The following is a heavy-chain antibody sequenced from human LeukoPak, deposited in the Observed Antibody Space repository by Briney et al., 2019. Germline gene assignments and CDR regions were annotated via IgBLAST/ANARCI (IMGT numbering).Heavy chain of an antibody. Sequence: GGSLSLSCAASGFTFHSYEMHWVRQAPGKGLDWLSYISSTGTTLYYAGSVKGRFTISRDNPKNSLYLQTNSLRPEDTAIYSCASSSSYALDYWGQGTLVTVSS. CDR1: GFTFHSYE. V-gene: IGHV3-48*03. D-gene: IGHD6-6*01. CDR2: ISSTGTTL. J-gene: IGHJ4*02. CDR3: ASSSSYALDY.